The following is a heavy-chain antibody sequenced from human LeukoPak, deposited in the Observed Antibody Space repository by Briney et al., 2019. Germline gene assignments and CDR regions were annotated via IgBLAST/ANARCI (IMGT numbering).Heavy chain of an antibody. CDR1: GGSISSGGYY. D-gene: IGHD3-10*01. CDR2: IYYSGST. J-gene: IGHJ4*02. CDR3: ARDPGPPPGGSFDY. Sequence: PSQTLSLTCTVSGGSISSGGYYWRWIRQHPGKGLEWIGYIYYSGSTYYNPSLKSRVTISVDTSKNQFSLKLSSVTAADTAVYYCARDPGPPPGGSFDYWGQGTLVTVSS. V-gene: IGHV4-31*03.